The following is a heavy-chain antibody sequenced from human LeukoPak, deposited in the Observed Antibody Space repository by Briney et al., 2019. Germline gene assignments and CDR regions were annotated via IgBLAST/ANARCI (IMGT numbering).Heavy chain of an antibody. V-gene: IGHV4-59*08. CDR2: ISYTGST. Sequence: PSETLSLTCTVSGDSISSYYWSWIRQPPGKGLEWIGYISYTGSTNYNPSLKSRVTISVDTSKNQFSLKLSSVTAADTAVYYCARHWGRDSSRQYYFNYWGQGTLVTVSS. J-gene: IGHJ4*02. CDR3: ARHWGRDSSRQYYFNY. CDR1: GDSISSYY. D-gene: IGHD6-13*01.